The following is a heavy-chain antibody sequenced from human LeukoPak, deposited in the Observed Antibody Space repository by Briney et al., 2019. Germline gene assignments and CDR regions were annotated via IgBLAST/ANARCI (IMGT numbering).Heavy chain of an antibody. Sequence: GGSLRLCCAASGFTFSNYWMHWVRQAPGKGLVWVSRISSDGTSTNYADSVKGRFTISRDNAKNTLYLQMNSLRADDTAVYYCARGYYSSCGYWGQGTLVTVSS. CDR1: GFTFSNYW. CDR2: ISSDGTST. J-gene: IGHJ4*02. CDR3: ARGYYSSCGY. V-gene: IGHV3-74*01. D-gene: IGHD6-13*01.